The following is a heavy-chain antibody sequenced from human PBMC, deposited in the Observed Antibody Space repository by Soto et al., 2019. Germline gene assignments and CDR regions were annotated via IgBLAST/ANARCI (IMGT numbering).Heavy chain of an antibody. J-gene: IGHJ2*01. CDR3: ARGGGMGFDL. D-gene: IGHD3-16*01. CDR1: GGSISRGGYS. CDR2: IYHSGST. Sequence: QLQLQESGSGLVKPSQTLSLTCAVSGGSISRGGYSWSWIRQPPEKGLEWIGYIYHSGSTYYNPSPKSRVTISVDRSKNHFSLKLTSGTAADTAVYYCARGGGMGFDLWGRGTLVTVSS. V-gene: IGHV4-30-2*01.